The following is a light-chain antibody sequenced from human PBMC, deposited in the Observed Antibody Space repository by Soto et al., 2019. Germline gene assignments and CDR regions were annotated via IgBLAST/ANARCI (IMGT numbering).Light chain of an antibody. Sequence: QSALTQPASASGSPGQSITISCTGTSSDVGSYNLVSWYQQHPGKAPKLMIYEGTNRPSGVSNRFSGSKSGNTASLTISGLQAEDEAHYYCSTYAGRVVFGGGTQLTVL. CDR3: STYAGRVV. CDR2: EGT. CDR1: SSDVGSYNL. J-gene: IGLJ2*01. V-gene: IGLV2-23*01.